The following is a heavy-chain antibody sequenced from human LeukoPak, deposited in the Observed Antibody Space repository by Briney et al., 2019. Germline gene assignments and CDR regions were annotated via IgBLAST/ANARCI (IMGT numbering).Heavy chain of an antibody. D-gene: IGHD1-1*01. V-gene: IGHV3-23*01. CDR3: AKGGVENNDHDAFDI. J-gene: IGHJ3*02. CDR2: ISGSGGST. Sequence: GGSLRLSCAASGFTFSSYAMSWVRQAPGKGLEWVSGISGSGGSTYYADSVKGRFTISRDNSKNTLYLQMNSLRAEDTAVYYCAKGGVENNDHDAFDIWGQGTMVTVSS. CDR1: GFTFSSYA.